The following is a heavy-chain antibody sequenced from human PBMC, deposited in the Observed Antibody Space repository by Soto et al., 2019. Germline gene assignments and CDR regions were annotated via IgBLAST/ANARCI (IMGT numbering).Heavy chain of an antibody. D-gene: IGHD2-15*01. J-gene: IGHJ4*02. CDR2: ISAGSDYI. Sequence: GGSLRLSCTDSGFTFGSHSMFWVRQAPEKGLEWVSSISAGSDYIFYADSVRGRFAISRDNAKNSLYLQMDSLRAEETAVYYCARGGLVLVGAATRPLDYWGQGTLVTVSS. CDR1: GFTFGSHS. CDR3: ARGGLVLVGAATRPLDY. V-gene: IGHV3-21*01.